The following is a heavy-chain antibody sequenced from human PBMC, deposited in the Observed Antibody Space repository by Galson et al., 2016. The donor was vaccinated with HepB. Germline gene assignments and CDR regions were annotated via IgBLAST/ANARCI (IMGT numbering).Heavy chain of an antibody. D-gene: IGHD4-23*01. CDR2: IYDDGRI. CDR1: GFSVGNSF. Sequence: SLRLSCTVSGFSVGNSFISWVRQAPGKGLDWVSLIYDDGRIYYADSVRGRFTISRDNSKNTVNLQMNSLRAEDTAVYYCARSDDFGGNLYFVYWGLGTQVTVAS. CDR3: ARSDDFGGNLYFVY. V-gene: IGHV3-53*01. J-gene: IGHJ4*02.